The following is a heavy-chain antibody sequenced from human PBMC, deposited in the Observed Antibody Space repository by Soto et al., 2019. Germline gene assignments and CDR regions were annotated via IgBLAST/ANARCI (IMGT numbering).Heavy chain of an antibody. V-gene: IGHV1-69*12. D-gene: IGHD6-6*01. J-gene: IGHJ4*02. Sequence: QVQLVQSGAEVKKPVSSVKVSCKASGGTFSSYAISWVRQAPGQGLEWMGGIIPIFGTANYAQKFQGRVTITADESTSTRYMELSSLRAEDTAVYYCAQSVGGNPLVGYFDYWGQGTLVTVSS. CDR2: IIPIFGTA. CDR1: GGTFSSYA. CDR3: AQSVGGNPLVGYFDY.